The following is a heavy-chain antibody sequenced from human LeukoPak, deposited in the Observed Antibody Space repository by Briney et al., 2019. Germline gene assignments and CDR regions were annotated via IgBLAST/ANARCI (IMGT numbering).Heavy chain of an antibody. V-gene: IGHV3-74*01. D-gene: IGHD6-6*01. CDR1: GFTFSSYW. J-gene: IGHJ3*02. Sequence: GGSLRLSCVASGFTFSSYWMHWVRQAPGKGLVWVSRIESDGSTTSYADSVKGRFTISRDNAKNTLYLQMNSLRAEDTAVYYCARPDTSSYRSAFNIWGQGTVVTVS. CDR3: ARPDTSSYRSAFNI. CDR2: IESDGSTT.